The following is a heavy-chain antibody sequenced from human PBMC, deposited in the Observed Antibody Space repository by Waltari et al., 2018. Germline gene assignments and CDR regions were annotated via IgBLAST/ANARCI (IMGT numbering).Heavy chain of an antibody. V-gene: IGHV3-48*03. Sequence: EVQLVESGGGLVQPGGSLRLSCAASGFTFSSYEMNWVRQAPGKGLEWVSYISSRGSTIYYADSVKGRFTISRDNAKNSLYLQMNSLRAEDTAVYYCAREGGDDYRYYGMDVWGQGTTVTVSS. CDR2: ISSRGSTI. D-gene: IGHD4-17*01. CDR1: GFTFSSYE. J-gene: IGHJ6*02. CDR3: AREGGDDYRYYGMDV.